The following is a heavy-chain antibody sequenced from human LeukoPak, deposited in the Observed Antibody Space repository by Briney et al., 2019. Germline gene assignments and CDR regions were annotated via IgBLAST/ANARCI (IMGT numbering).Heavy chain of an antibody. Sequence: VASVKVSCKAFGYTFTNNWTHWVRQAPGQGPEWMGLISPTGGSTAYAQKFQGRVTLTRDMSTSTDYLELSSLRSEDTAVYYCARDNSVRDEAWWFYPWGQGTLVTVSS. CDR2: ISPTGGST. D-gene: IGHD5-24*01. CDR1: GYTFTNNW. CDR3: ARDNSVRDEAWWFYP. V-gene: IGHV1-46*01. J-gene: IGHJ5*02.